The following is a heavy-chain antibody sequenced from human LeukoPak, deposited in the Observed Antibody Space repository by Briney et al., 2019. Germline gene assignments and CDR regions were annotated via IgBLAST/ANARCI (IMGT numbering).Heavy chain of an antibody. CDR3: ARAQSNSWYYFDY. V-gene: IGHV1-46*01. CDR1: GYTFTNYY. Sequence: ASVKVSCKASGYTFTNYYMHWVRQAPGQGLEWIGIINPSGGSTSYAQNFQGRVTMTRDTSTSTVYMELTSLRSEDTAVYYCARAQSNSWYYFDYWGQGTLLTVSS. CDR2: INPSGGST. D-gene: IGHD6-13*01. J-gene: IGHJ4*02.